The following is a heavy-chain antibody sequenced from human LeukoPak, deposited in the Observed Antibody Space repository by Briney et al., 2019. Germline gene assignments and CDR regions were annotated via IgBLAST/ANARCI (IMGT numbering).Heavy chain of an antibody. CDR2: INPNSGGT. CDR3: ARVGGRYQLLSRYYFDY. CDR1: GYTFTGYY. D-gene: IGHD2-2*01. V-gene: IGHV1-2*02. J-gene: IGHJ4*02. Sequence: ASVKVSCKASGYTFTGYYMHWVRQAPGQGLEWMGWINPNSGGTNYAQKFKGRVTMTRDTSISTAYMELSRLRSDDTAVYYCARVGGRYQLLSRYYFDYWGQGTLVTVSS.